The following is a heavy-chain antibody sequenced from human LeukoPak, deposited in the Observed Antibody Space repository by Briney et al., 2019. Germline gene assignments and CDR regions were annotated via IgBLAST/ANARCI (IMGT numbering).Heavy chain of an antibody. CDR1: GDSVSSNSAA. D-gene: IGHD2-21*02. CDR2: TYYRSKWYN. J-gene: IGHJ4*02. V-gene: IGHV6-1*01. Sequence: SQTLSLTCAISGDSVSSNSAAWNWIRQSPSRGLEWLGRTYYRSKWYNDYAVSVKSRITINPDTSKHQSSLQLNSMTAQDTAVYYCARGSHASDLSWGQGTLVIVSS. CDR3: ARGSHASDLS.